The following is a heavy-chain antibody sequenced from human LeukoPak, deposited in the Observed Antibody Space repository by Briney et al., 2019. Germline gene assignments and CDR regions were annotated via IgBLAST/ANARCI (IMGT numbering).Heavy chain of an antibody. CDR2: NSGSGGST. D-gene: IGHD5-18*01. V-gene: IGHV3-23*01. CDR1: GFTFSSYV. J-gene: IGHJ4*02. Sequence: PGGSLRLSCAASGFTFSSYVMSWVRQAPGKGLEWVSVNSGSGGSTYYASSVKGRFTISRDNSKNTLYLQMNSLRAEDTAVYYCARSGRTGYSYGYDNYWGRGTLVTVSS. CDR3: ARSGRTGYSYGYDNY.